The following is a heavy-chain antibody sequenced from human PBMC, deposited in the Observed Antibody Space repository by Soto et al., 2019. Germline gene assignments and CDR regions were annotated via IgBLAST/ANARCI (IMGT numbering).Heavy chain of an antibody. CDR1: GGTFSSYA. CDR3: ARAGLLSGGVIGSLLDY. D-gene: IGHD3-16*02. CDR2: IIPIFGTA. V-gene: IGHV1-69*12. Sequence: QVQLVQSGAEVKKPGSSVKVSRKASGGTFSSYAISWVRQAPGQGLEWMGGIIPIFGTANYAQKFQGRVTITADESTSTAYMELSRLRSEDTAVYYCARAGLLSGGVIGSLLDYWGQGTLVTVSS. J-gene: IGHJ4*02.